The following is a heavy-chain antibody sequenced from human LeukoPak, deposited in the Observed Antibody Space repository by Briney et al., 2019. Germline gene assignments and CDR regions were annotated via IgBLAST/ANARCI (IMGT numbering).Heavy chain of an antibody. V-gene: IGHV1-69*01. CDR1: GGTFSSYA. CDR2: IIPIFGTA. Sequence: RASVKVSCKASGGTFSSYAISWVRQAPGQGLEWMGGIIPIFGTANYAQKFQGRVTITADESTSTAYMELSSLRSEDTAVYYCARNVDTAMVTLNWFDPWGQGTLVTVSS. D-gene: IGHD5-18*01. CDR3: ARNVDTAMVTLNWFDP. J-gene: IGHJ5*02.